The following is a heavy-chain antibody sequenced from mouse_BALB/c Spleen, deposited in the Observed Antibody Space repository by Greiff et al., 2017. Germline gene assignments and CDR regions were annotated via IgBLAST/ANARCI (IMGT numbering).Heavy chain of an antibody. CDR3: ARSSTGRYFDV. V-gene: IGHV3-2*02. CDR1: GYSITSDYA. D-gene: IGHD4-1*02. J-gene: IGHJ1*01. CDR2: ISYSGST. Sequence: VQLKESGPGLVKPSQSLSLTCTVTGYSITSDYAWNWIRQFPGNKLEWMGYISYSGSTSYNPSLKSRISITRDTSKNQFFLQLNSVTTEDTATYYCARSSTGRYFDVWGAGTTVTVSS.